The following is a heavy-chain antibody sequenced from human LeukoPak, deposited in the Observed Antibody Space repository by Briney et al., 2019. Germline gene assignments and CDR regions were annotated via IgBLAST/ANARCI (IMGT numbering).Heavy chain of an antibody. Sequence: GGSLRLSCAASGFTFSNYAMSWVRQAPGKGLEWVANIKQDGSEKYYVDSVKGRFTISRDNAKNSLYLQMNSLRAEDTAVYYCARGYYYDYVWGSYRDRYFDYWGQGTLVTVSS. J-gene: IGHJ4*02. CDR1: GFTFSNYA. CDR3: ARGYYYDYVWGSYRDRYFDY. CDR2: IKQDGSEK. D-gene: IGHD3-16*02. V-gene: IGHV3-7*01.